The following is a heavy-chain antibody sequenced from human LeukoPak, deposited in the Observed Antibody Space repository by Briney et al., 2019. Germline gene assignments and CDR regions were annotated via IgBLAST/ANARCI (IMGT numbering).Heavy chain of an antibody. D-gene: IGHD2-2*01. Sequence: WGSLRLSCAASGFTFSNAWLSWIRQAPGKGLEWVGRIKSKTDGGTTDYAAPVKGRFTISRDDSKNTLYLQMNSLKTEDTAVYYCTTGTPPGYCSSTSCYRGDAFDIWGQGTMVTVSS. V-gene: IGHV3-15*01. J-gene: IGHJ3*02. CDR3: TTGTPPGYCSSTSCYRGDAFDI. CDR2: IKSKTDGGTT. CDR1: GFTFSNAW.